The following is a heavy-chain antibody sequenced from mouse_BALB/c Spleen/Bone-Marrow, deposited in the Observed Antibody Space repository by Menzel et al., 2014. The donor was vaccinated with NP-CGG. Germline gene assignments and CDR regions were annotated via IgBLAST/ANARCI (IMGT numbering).Heavy chain of an antibody. CDR2: IWAGGST. V-gene: IGHV2-9*02. CDR1: GISLTSYG. J-gene: IGHJ4*01. Sequence: QVQLKHSGPGLVEPSQSLSITCTVSGISLTSYGVHWVRQPPGKVLEWLGVIWAGGSTNYNSALMSRLSISKDNSKSQVFLKMNSLQTDDTAMYYCARGSYYEGAMDYWGQAASAAVSS. CDR3: ARGSYYEGAMDY. D-gene: IGHD1-1*01.